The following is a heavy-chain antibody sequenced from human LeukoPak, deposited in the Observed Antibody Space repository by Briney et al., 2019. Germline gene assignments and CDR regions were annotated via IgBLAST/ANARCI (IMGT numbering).Heavy chain of an antibody. D-gene: IGHD3-16*02. CDR3: AKDFYDYVWGSYPVYDY. V-gene: IGHV3-23*01. CDR1: GFTFSSYA. CDR2: ISGSGGST. J-gene: IGHJ4*02. Sequence: GGSLRLSCAASGFTFSSYAMNWVRQAPGKGLEWVSAISGSGGSTYYVDSVKGRFTISRDNSKNTLYLQMNSLRAEDTAVYYCAKDFYDYVWGSYPVYDYWGQGTLVTVSS.